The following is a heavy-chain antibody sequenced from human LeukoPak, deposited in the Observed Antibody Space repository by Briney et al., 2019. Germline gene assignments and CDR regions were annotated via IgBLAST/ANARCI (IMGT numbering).Heavy chain of an antibody. CDR3: ARGTAQDYFDY. J-gene: IGHJ4*02. V-gene: IGHV4-31*03. CDR2: IYYSGNT. Sequence: SETLSLTCTVSGGSIRSGGYYWSWIRQHPGKGLEWIAYIYYSGNTYYNPSLKSRITISVDTSKNRFSLKLSSVTAADTAVYFCARGTAQDYFDYWGQGTLVTVSS. D-gene: IGHD5-18*01. CDR1: GGSIRSGGYY.